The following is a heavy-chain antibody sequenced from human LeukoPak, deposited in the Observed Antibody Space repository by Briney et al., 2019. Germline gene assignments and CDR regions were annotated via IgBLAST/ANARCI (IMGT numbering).Heavy chain of an antibody. J-gene: IGHJ4*02. CDR1: GFTFTDYY. CDR2: ISGSGGST. CDR3: AKFGVGATYFDY. Sequence: QTGGSLRLSCSASGFTFTDYYMSWIRQAPGKGLEWVSTISGSGGSTYYADSVKGRFTISRDNSKNTLYLQMNSLRAEDTAVYYCAKFGVGATYFDYWGQGTLVTVSS. D-gene: IGHD1-26*01. V-gene: IGHV3-23*01.